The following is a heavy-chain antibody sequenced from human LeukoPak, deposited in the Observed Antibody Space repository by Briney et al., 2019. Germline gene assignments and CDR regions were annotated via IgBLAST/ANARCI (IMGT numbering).Heavy chain of an antibody. D-gene: IGHD2-21*01. V-gene: IGHV4-59*01. CDR2: IYYSGST. CDR3: ARDSSRRGGAMDV. Sequence: SETLSLTCTVSGGSISSYYWSWIRQPPGKGLEWIGYIYYSGSTNYNPSLKSRVTISVDTSKNQFSLKLSSVTAADTAVYYCARDSSRRGGAMDVWGQGTTVTVSS. CDR1: GGSISSYY. J-gene: IGHJ6*02.